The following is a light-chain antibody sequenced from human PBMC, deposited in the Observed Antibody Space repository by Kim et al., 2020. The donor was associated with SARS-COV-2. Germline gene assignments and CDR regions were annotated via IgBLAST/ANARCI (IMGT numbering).Light chain of an antibody. CDR2: GAS. Sequence: EIVMTQSPATLSVSPGERVILSCRASQSINSNLAWYQQKPGQAPRLLMHGASIRATGIPARFSGSGSGTEFTLTISSLQSEDFAVYYCQQYDIWPPLTFGGGTKVEI. CDR1: QSINSN. CDR3: QQYDIWPPLT. J-gene: IGKJ4*01. V-gene: IGKV3-15*01.